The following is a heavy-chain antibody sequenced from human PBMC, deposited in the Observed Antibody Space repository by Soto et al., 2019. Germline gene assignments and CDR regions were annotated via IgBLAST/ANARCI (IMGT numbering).Heavy chain of an antibody. CDR3: ARAGDYPLTGAFDI. J-gene: IGHJ3*02. V-gene: IGHV4-4*02. D-gene: IGHD4-17*01. CDR2: IYHRGST. CDR1: GASISSNNW. Sequence: SETLSLTCAVSGASISSNNWWSWVRQPPGKGLEWIGEIYHRGSTNYNPSLKSRVTISVDKSKNQFSLKLSSVTAADTAVYYCARAGDYPLTGAFDIWGQGTMVTVS.